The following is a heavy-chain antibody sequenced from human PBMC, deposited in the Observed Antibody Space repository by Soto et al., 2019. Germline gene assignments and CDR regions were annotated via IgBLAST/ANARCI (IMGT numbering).Heavy chain of an antibody. D-gene: IGHD3-10*01. CDR1: GYTLTDLS. CDR2: FDPEDGET. CDR3: ATVGYGSGSYQKGFDY. J-gene: IGHJ4*02. V-gene: IGHV1-24*01. Sequence: ASVKVSCKVSGYTLTDLSMHWVRQAPGKGLEWMGGFDPEDGETIYAQKFQGRVTMTEDTSTDTAYMELSSLRSEDTAVYYCATVGYGSGSYQKGFDYWGQGTLVTVSS.